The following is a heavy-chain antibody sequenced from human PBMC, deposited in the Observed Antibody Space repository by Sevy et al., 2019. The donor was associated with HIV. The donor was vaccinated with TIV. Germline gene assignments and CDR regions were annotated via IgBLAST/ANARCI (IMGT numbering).Heavy chain of an antibody. D-gene: IGHD3-9*01. J-gene: IGHJ5*02. CDR2: IYYSGST. CDR3: ARPHYDILIGYPNWFDP. CDR1: GGSISSSSYY. V-gene: IGHV4-39*01. Sequence: SETLSLICTVSGGSISSSSYYWGWIRQPPGKGLEWIGSIYYSGSTYYNPSLKSRVTISVDTSKNQFSLKLSSVTAADTAVYYCARPHYDILIGYPNWFDPWGQGTLVTVSS.